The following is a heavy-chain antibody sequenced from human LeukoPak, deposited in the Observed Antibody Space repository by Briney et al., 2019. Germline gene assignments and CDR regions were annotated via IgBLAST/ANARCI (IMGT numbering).Heavy chain of an antibody. CDR3: ARVSKNTGGWSFYDY. CDR1: GFTFSSYD. V-gene: IGHV3-13*01. J-gene: IGHJ4*02. CDR2: IGTAGDT. D-gene: IGHD2-8*02. Sequence: GGSLRLSCAASGFTFSSYDMHWVRQVTGKGLEWVSAIGTAGDTYYPDSVKGRFTISREYAKNSLYLQMNSLRAGDTAVYYCARVSKNTGGWSFYDYWGQGTLVTVSS.